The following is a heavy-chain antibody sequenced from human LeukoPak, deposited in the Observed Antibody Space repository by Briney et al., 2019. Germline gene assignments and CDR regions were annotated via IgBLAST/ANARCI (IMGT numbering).Heavy chain of an antibody. CDR2: INRDGSST. Sequence: AGGSLRLSCAASGFTLSSYLMHWVRQAPGKGLVWVSRINRDGSSTSYADSVKGRLTISRDNAKNTLYLQMNSLRAEDTAVYYCARDYNFDYWGQGTLVTVSS. D-gene: IGHD3-10*01. J-gene: IGHJ4*02. V-gene: IGHV3-74*01. CDR1: GFTLSSYL. CDR3: ARDYNFDY.